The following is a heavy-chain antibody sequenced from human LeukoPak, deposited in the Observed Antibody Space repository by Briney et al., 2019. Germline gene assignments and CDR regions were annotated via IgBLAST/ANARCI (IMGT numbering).Heavy chain of an antibody. D-gene: IGHD2-8*01. Sequence: GASVKVSCKASGGTFSSYAISWVRQAPGQGLEWMGGIIPIFGTANYAQKFQGRVTITADKSTSTAYMELSSLRSEDTAVYYCARGGAHIKLMVFAENWFDPWGQGTLVTVSS. CDR1: GGTFSSYA. CDR2: IIPIFGTA. V-gene: IGHV1-69*06. J-gene: IGHJ5*02. CDR3: ARGGAHIKLMVFAENWFDP.